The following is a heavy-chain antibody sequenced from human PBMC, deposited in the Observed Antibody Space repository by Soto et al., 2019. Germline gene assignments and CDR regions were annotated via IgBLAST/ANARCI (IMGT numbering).Heavy chain of an antibody. D-gene: IGHD6-13*01. CDR3: AREPPGATAGFDF. CDR1: GYTFTSNG. CDR2: ISAYNGNT. V-gene: IGHV1-18*01. J-gene: IGHJ4*01. Sequence: ASVKVSCKASGYTFTSNGISWVRQAPGQGLEWMGWISAYNGNTNYAQKLQGRVTMTRDTSTSTAYMELRSLRSDDTAVYYCAREPPGATAGFDFWGLGXLVTVS.